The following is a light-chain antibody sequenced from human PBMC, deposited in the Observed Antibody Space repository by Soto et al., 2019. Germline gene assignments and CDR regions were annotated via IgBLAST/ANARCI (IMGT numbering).Light chain of an antibody. J-gene: IGKJ4*01. CDR2: AAS. V-gene: IGKV1-9*01. CDR1: QGINTF. Sequence: IQMTQSPSSVSASVGDRVTITCRASQGINTFLAWYQQKPGKAPKLLIYAASTLQSGVPSRFSGSGSGTDFTLTISSLEPEDFAVYYCQQRSNWRWLTFGGGTKVDIK. CDR3: QQRSNWRWLT.